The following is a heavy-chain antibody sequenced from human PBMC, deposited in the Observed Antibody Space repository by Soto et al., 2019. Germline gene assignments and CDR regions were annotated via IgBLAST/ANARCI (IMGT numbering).Heavy chain of an antibody. CDR3: ARGGYCSSTSCYTCYYYGMDV. CDR1: GFALSDYY. V-gene: IGHV3-11*01. J-gene: IGHJ6*02. CDR2: ITSSATTI. Sequence: GGSLRLSCAGSGFALSDYYMNWIRQAPGKGLEWVAYITSSATTIFYADSVKGRFTISRDNAKNSLYLQMSSLTAEDTAVYYCARGGYCSSTSCYTCYYYGMDVWGQGTTVTVSS. D-gene: IGHD2-2*02.